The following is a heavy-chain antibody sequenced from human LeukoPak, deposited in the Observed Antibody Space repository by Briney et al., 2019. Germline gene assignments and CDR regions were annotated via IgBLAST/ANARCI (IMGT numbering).Heavy chain of an antibody. J-gene: IGHJ4*02. CDR3: ARHSSSRLEIDY. D-gene: IGHD1-1*01. CDR2: IYYSGST. Sequence: SETLSLTCTVSGGSISSSSYYWGWIRQPPGKGLEWIGYIYYSGSTNYNPSLKSRVTISVDTSKNQFSLKLSSVTAADTAVYYCARHSSSRLEIDYWGQGTLVTVSS. CDR1: GGSISSSSYY. V-gene: IGHV4-61*05.